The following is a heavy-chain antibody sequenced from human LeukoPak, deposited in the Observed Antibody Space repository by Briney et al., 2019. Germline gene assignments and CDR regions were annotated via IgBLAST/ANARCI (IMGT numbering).Heavy chain of an antibody. CDR2: IDRDGSRI. Sequence: GGSLRLSCAVSGFTFSSCWMHWVRQAPGKGLVWVSRIDRDGSRINYADSVKGRFTISRDNGKNTLSLQMNSLRAEDAAVYYCVRGAAGDYWGQGTLVTVSS. CDR1: GFTFSSCW. J-gene: IGHJ4*02. CDR3: VRGAAGDY. D-gene: IGHD2-15*01. V-gene: IGHV3-74*01.